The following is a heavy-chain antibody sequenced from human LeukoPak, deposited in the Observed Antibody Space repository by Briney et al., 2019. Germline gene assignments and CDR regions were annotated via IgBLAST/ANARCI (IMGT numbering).Heavy chain of an antibody. CDR1: GGSISSYY. CDR3: ARDPIAGDYYYMDV. Sequence: SETLSLTCTVSGGSISSYYWSWIRQPPGKGLEWIGYIFYSGSTNYNPSLKSRVTISVDTSKNQFSLKLSSVTAADTAVFYCARDPIAGDYYYMDVWGKGTTVTVSS. CDR2: IFYSGST. J-gene: IGHJ6*03. V-gene: IGHV4-59*01. D-gene: IGHD6-13*01.